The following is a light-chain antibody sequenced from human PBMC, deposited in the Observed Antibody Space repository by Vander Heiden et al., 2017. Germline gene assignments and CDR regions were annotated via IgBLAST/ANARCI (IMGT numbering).Light chain of an antibody. CDR3: QHDDSTPHT. V-gene: IGKV4-1*01. CDR2: WAS. J-gene: IGKJ2*01. Sequence: DIVMTQSPDSLAVSLGERATINCKSSQSVLYSSNNKNYLAWYQQKPGQPPKLLIYWASTRESGVPDRFSGSGSGTDFTLTISSLQAEDVAVYYCQHDDSTPHTFGQGTKLDIK. CDR1: QSVLYSSNNKNY.